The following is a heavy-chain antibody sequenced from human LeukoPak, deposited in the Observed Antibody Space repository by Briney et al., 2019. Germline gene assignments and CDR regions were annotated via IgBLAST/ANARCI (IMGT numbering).Heavy chain of an antibody. CDR1: GGTFSSYA. Sequence: GASVKVSCKASGGTFSSYAISWVRQAPGQGLEWMGGIIPIFGTANYAQKFQGRVTITTDESTSTAYMELSSLRSEDTAVYYCARDKPSPIDAFDIWGQGTMVTVSS. CDR3: ARDKPSPIDAFDI. V-gene: IGHV1-69*05. D-gene: IGHD2-2*01. CDR2: IIPIFGTA. J-gene: IGHJ3*02.